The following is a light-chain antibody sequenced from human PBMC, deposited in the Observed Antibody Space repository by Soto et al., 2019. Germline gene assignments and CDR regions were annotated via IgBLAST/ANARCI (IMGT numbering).Light chain of an antibody. J-gene: IGLJ2*01. CDR1: SGYSNYK. Sequence: QSVLTQPPSASASLGASVTLTCTLSSGYSNYKVDWYQQRPGKGPRFVMRVGTGGIVGSKGDGIPDRFSVLGSGLNRYLTIKNIQEEDESDYHCGADHGSGSNFLVVFGEGTKLTVL. CDR3: GADHGSGSNFLVV. V-gene: IGLV9-49*01. CDR2: VGTGGIVG.